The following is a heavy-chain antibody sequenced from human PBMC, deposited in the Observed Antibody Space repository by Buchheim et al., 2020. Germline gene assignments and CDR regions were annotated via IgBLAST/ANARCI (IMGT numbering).Heavy chain of an antibody. CDR3: AREVITTADSDGFDI. CDR2: IHYTGSA. CDR1: GGSISSDNYF. J-gene: IGHJ3*02. V-gene: IGHV4-31*03. Sequence: VQLQESGPGLVKPSQTLSLTCSVSGGSISSDNYFWSWIRQHPGKGLEWIGYIHYTGSAHYTPSLKSRVIMSVDTSKNQFSLQLISVTAADTAVYYCAREVITTADSDGFDIWGQGT. D-gene: IGHD1-1*01.